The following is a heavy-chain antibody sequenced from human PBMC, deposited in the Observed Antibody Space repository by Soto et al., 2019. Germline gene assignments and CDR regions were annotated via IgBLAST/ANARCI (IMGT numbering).Heavy chain of an antibody. CDR1: GFTFSSYG. J-gene: IGHJ4*02. CDR2: ISYDGSNK. D-gene: IGHD2-15*01. V-gene: IGHV3-30*18. CDR3: AKDTGYCSGGSCLKKPDC. Sequence: QVQLVESGGGVVQPGRSLRLSCAASGFTFSSYGMHWVRQAPGKGLEWVAVISYDGSNKYYADSVKGRFTISRDNSKNTLYLQMNSLRAEDTAVYYCAKDTGYCSGGSCLKKPDCWGQGTLVTVSS.